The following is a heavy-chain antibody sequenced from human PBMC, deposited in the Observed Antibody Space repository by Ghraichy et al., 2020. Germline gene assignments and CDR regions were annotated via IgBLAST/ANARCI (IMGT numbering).Heavy chain of an antibody. CDR1: GGSLSTYN. CDR3: ARARAYGDYRIHGLLLDS. CDR2: IYYSGST. V-gene: IGHV4-59*01. J-gene: IGHJ4*02. Sequence: SETLSLTCTVSGGSLSTYNWSWIRQPPGKGLEWIGDIYYSGSTYYNPSLKSRVTLSVDMSKNQFSLKLSSVTAADTAVYYCARARAYGDYRIHGLLLDSWGQGTLVTVSS. D-gene: IGHD4-17*01.